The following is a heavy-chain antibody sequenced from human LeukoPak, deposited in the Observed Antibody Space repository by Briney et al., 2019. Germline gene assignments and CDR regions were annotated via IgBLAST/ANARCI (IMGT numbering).Heavy chain of an antibody. CDR1: RFTFNSYA. CDR2: ISNDGSKK. D-gene: IGHD1-26*01. CDR3: ARDLGASGSPRDWYYFDD. Sequence: PERSLRLSSAASRFTFNSYAMYWVRQAPGQGLEWVAVISNDGSKKYYADSVKGRFSISRDNSQKTLYLPMTSLRDEDTAVYYCARDLGASGSPRDWYYFDDSGQGTLVTVSS. J-gene: IGHJ4*02. V-gene: IGHV3-30-3*01.